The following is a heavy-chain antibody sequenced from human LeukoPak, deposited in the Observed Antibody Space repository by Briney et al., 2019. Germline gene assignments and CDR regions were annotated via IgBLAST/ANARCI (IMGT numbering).Heavy chain of an antibody. CDR3: AREWFGELLDGY. Sequence: PGGSLRLSCAASGFTFSRYSMNWVLQAPGKGLEWVSSISSSSSYIYYADSVKGRFTISRDNAKNSLYLQMNSLRAEDTAVYYCAREWFGELLDGYWGQGTLVAVSS. CDR2: ISSSSSYI. V-gene: IGHV3-21*01. J-gene: IGHJ4*02. CDR1: GFTFSRYS. D-gene: IGHD3-10*01.